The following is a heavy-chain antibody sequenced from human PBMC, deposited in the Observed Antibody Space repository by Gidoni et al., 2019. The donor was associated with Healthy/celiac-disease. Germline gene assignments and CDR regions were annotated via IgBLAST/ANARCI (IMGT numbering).Heavy chain of an antibody. CDR3: TTGPYRDFDY. CDR2: IKSNTDGGTT. V-gene: IGHV3-15*01. Sequence: EVQLVESGGGMGKPGGSLRLSCAASGLTFSNAWMSWVRQAPGKGLESVGRIKSNTDGGTTDYAAPVKGRFTISRDDSTNTLYLHMNSLQTEDTAVYYCTTGPYRDFDYWGQGPLVTVSS. J-gene: IGHJ4*02. CDR1: GLTFSNAW. D-gene: IGHD1-26*01.